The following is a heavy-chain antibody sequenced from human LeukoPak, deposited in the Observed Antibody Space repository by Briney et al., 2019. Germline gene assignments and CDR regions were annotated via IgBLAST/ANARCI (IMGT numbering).Heavy chain of an antibody. CDR2: ISSGGSNK. CDR3: DPHDSASQF. CDR1: GFTFSSYG. V-gene: IGHV3-30*03. Sequence: GGSLRLSCAASGFTFSSYGMHWVRQAPGKGLEWVAFISSGGSNKYYADSVKGRFAISRDNSKNTLYLQMNGLRDEDTAVYYCDPHDSASQFWGQGTLVTVSS. J-gene: IGHJ1*01. D-gene: IGHD6-6*01.